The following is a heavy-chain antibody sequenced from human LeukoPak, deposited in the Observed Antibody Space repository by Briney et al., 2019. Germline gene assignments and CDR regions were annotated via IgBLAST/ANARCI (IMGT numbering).Heavy chain of an antibody. J-gene: IGHJ4*02. V-gene: IGHV5-51*01. CDR3: ARHYRATEGYLDY. D-gene: IGHD1-26*01. CDR2: IYPGDSDT. CDR1: GFTFTNNW. Sequence: GESLKISCKGSGFTFTNNWIGWVRQMLGKGLEWMGIIYPGDSDTIYSPSFEGQVTISADKSISTAYLQWSSLKASDTAMYYCARHYRATEGYLDYWGQGTLVTVSS.